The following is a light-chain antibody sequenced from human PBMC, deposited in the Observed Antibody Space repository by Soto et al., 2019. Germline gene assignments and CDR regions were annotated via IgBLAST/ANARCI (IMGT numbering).Light chain of an antibody. CDR1: ENIKNY. CDR3: AQIYTAQWT. V-gene: IGKV1-39*01. Sequence: DLQVTQSPSSLPASLGDRVTITCRASENIKNYLLWYQQKPGKAPKLLIYGASTLKTGVPSRFSGSGSGTDFTFTIGSLQPDDFATYYCAQIYTAQWTFGQGTRVDLK. CDR2: GAS. J-gene: IGKJ1*01.